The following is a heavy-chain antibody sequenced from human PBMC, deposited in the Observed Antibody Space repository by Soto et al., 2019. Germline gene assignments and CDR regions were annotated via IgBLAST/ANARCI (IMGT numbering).Heavy chain of an antibody. CDR2: IIPIFGTA. CDR3: ARVVTTWPAHYYYGMDV. D-gene: IGHD4-4*01. V-gene: IGHV1-69*01. J-gene: IGHJ6*04. Sequence: QVQLVQSGAEVKKPGSSVKVSCKASGGTFSSYAISWVRQAPGQGLEWMVGIIPIFGTANYAQKFQGRVTITADESTSTAYMELSSLRSEDTAVYYCARVVTTWPAHYYYGMDVWGKGTTVTVSS. CDR1: GGTFSSYA.